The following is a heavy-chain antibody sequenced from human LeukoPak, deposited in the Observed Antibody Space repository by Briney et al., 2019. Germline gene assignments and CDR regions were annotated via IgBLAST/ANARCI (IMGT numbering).Heavy chain of an antibody. V-gene: IGHV3-21*01. CDR2: ISSSSSYI. Sequence: GGSLRLSCAASGFTFSSYSMDWVRQAPGKGLEWVSSISSSSSYIYYADSVKGRFTISRDNAKNSPYLQMNSLRAEDTAVYYCASLTDIPYGMDVWGQGTTVTVSS. CDR1: GFTFSSYS. J-gene: IGHJ6*02. D-gene: IGHD5-12*01. CDR3: ASLTDIPYGMDV.